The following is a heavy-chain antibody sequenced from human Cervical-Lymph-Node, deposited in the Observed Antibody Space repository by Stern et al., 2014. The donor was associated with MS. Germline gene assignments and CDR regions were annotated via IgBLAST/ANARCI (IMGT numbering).Heavy chain of an antibody. V-gene: IGHV1-46*01. Sequence: VQLVQSGAEVKKPGASVKVSCKASGYTFTSYYMHWVRQAPGQGLEWMGIINPSGGSTSYAQKFQGRVTMTRDTSTSTVYMELSSLRSEDTAVYYCARDPSVYYDSSGYLFDYWGQGTLVTVSS. CDR1: GYTFTSYY. J-gene: IGHJ4*02. D-gene: IGHD3-22*01. CDR2: INPSGGST. CDR3: ARDPSVYYDSSGYLFDY.